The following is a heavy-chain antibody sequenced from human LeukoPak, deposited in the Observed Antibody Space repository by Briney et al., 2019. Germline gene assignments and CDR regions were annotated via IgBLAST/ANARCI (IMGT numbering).Heavy chain of an antibody. V-gene: IGHV4-34*01. D-gene: IGHD3-10*01. Sequence: SETLSLTCAVYGRSFSGYYWSWIRQPPGTGLEGIGESNHSGSTNYNPTLKSRVTISVDTSKNQFSLKLSSVTAADTAVYYCARHRGSGSYGESGYYYYMDVWGKGTTVTISS. CDR1: GRSFSGYY. CDR3: ARHRGSGSYGESGYYYYMDV. J-gene: IGHJ6*03. CDR2: SNHSGST.